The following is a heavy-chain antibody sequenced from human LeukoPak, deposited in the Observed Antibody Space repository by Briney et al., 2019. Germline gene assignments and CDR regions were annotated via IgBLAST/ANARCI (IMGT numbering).Heavy chain of an antibody. CDR1: GFTFSSYA. J-gene: IGHJ6*04. D-gene: IGHD5-18*01. Sequence: GGSLRLSCAASGFTFSSYAMSWVRQAPGKGLEWVSAISGSGGSTYYADSVKGRFTISRDNSKNTLYLQMNSLRVEDTAVYYCAKWGDTAMVYYYYYGMDVWGKGTTVTVSS. CDR2: ISGSGGST. V-gene: IGHV3-23*01. CDR3: AKWGDTAMVYYYYYGMDV.